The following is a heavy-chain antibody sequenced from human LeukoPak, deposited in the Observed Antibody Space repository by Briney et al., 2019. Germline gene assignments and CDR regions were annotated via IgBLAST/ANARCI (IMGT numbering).Heavy chain of an antibody. J-gene: IGHJ3*02. D-gene: IGHD4-11*01. V-gene: IGHV4-4*09. CDR2: IYTSGST. CDR3: ARNDYSSAFDI. CDR1: GVSISSYY. Sequence: SETLSLTCTVSGVSISSYYWSWIRQPPGKGLEWIGYIYTSGSTNYNPSLKSRVTISVDTSKNQFSLKLSSVTAADTAVYYCARNDYSSAFDIWGQGTMVTVSS.